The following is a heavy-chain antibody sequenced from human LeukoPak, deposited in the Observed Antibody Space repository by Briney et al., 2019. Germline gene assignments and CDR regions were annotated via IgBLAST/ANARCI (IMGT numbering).Heavy chain of an antibody. CDR3: AKDLATVTPRGTFEV. D-gene: IGHD4-17*01. J-gene: IGHJ3*01. CDR2: ISGSGTTT. CDR1: GFTFSSYA. V-gene: IGHV3-23*01. Sequence: GGSLRLSCAASGFTFSSYAMSWVRQAPGRGLEWVSGISGSGTTTFYADSVKGRFTISRDNSKNTVSLLMNSLRAEDTAVYYCAKDLATVTPRGTFEVWGQGTVVTVIS.